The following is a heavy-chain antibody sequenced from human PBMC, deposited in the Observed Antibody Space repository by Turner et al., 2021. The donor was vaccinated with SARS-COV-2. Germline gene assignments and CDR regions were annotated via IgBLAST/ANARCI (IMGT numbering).Heavy chain of an antibody. J-gene: IGHJ4*02. D-gene: IGHD1-26*01. CDR1: GLTFSSYA. CDR2: ISGSGGST. CDR3: AQDLGGSYNY. V-gene: IGHV3-23*01. Sequence: EVQLLESGGGLVQPGGSLRLPCAASGLTFSSYAMSWVRPAPGKGLEWVSAISGSGGSTYYADSVKGRFTISRDNSKNTLYLQMNSLRAEDTAVYYCAQDLGGSYNYWGQGTLVTVSS.